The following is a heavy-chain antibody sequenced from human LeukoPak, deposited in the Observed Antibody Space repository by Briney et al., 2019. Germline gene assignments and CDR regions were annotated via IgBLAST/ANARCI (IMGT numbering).Heavy chain of an antibody. CDR1: GFTFNNAW. J-gene: IGHJ6*03. CDR2: ISSSGSTI. Sequence: GGSLRLSCAASGFTFNNAWMSWVRQAPGKVLERVSYISSSGSTIYYADSVKGRFTISRDNAKNSLYLQMNSLRAEDTAVYYCARDSSGWYEGYYMDVWGKGTTVTISS. CDR3: ARDSSGWYEGYYMDV. D-gene: IGHD6-19*01. V-gene: IGHV3-11*04.